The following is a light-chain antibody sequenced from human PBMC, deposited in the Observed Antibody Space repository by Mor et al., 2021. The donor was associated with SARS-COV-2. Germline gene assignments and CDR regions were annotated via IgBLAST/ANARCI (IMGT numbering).Light chain of an antibody. CDR3: QSYYGTNRV. Sequence: SGNIASTYVQWYQQRPGSSPTLLIYENNRRPSGVPDRFSGSIDSPSNSASLSISGLLTEDEADYYCQSYYGTNRVFG. CDR1: SGNIASTY. J-gene: IGLJ1*01. CDR2: ENN. V-gene: IGLV6-57*01.